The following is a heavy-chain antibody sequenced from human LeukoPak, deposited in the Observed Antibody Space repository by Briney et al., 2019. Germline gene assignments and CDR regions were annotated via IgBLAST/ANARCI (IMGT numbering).Heavy chain of an antibody. V-gene: IGHV4-59*08. CDR1: GGSISSYY. J-gene: IGHJ6*02. CDR2: TYYSGST. CDR3: ARHMVNYYYYGMDV. D-gene: IGHD5-18*01. Sequence: SETLSLTCTVSGGSISSYYWSWIRQPPGKGLEWIGYTYYSGSTNYNPSLKSRVTISVDTSKNQFSLKLSSVTAADTAVYYCARHMVNYYYYGMDVWGQGTTVTVSS.